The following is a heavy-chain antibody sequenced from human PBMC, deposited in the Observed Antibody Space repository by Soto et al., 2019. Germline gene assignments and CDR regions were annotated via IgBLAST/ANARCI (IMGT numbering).Heavy chain of an antibody. CDR2: INPNSGGT. V-gene: IGHV1-2*05. Sequence: QVQLVQSGAEVRKPWASVKVSCKASGYTFTAYYIRWVRQAPGQGLEWMGRINPNSGGTNYAQRFQGRVTMTRDTYISTAYMEFSRLTSDDTGVYYCARGRHELEPVDPWGQGTLVTVSS. J-gene: IGHJ5*02. CDR1: GYTFTAYY. CDR3: ARGRHELEPVDP. D-gene: IGHD1-1*01.